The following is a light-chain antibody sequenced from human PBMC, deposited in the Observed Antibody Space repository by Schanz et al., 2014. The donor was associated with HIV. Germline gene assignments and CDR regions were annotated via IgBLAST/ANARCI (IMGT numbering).Light chain of an antibody. CDR1: NLGSKS. V-gene: IGLV3-21*01. CDR3: QVWDTFISAV. CDR2: YDT. Sequence: SYELTQPPSVSVAPGKTASITCGGNNLGSKSVHWYQQRPGQAPILVIYYDTDRPSGIPERFSGSNSGQTATLIISRVEAGDEADYYCQVWDTFISAVFGGGTKLTVL. J-gene: IGLJ2*01.